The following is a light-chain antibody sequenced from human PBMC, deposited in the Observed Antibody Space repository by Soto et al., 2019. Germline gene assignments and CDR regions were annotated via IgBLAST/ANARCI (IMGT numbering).Light chain of an antibody. CDR1: SSDVGNYKY. V-gene: IGLV2-8*01. Sequence: QSALTQSPSASGSPGQSVTISCTGTSSDVGNYKYVSWYQQHPGKAPKLMIYEVSKRPSGVPDRFSGSKSGNTASLTVSGLQVEDEADYYCSSYAGSNLGVFGGGTKRTVL. CDR2: EVS. J-gene: IGLJ3*02. CDR3: SSYAGSNLGV.